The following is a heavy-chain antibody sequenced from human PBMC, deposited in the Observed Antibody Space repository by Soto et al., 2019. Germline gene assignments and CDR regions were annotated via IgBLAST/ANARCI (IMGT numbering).Heavy chain of an antibody. D-gene: IGHD6-25*01. Sequence: EVQLVESGGGLVKPGGSLRLSCAASGFTFSSYSMNWVRQPPGKGLEWVSSISSSSSYIYYADSVKGRFTISRDNAKNSLYLQMNSLRAEDTAVFYCARMGSQRYYYYGLDVWGQGTTVTVS. CDR2: ISSSSSYI. V-gene: IGHV3-21*01. CDR1: GFTFSSYS. CDR3: ARMGSQRYYYYGLDV. J-gene: IGHJ6*02.